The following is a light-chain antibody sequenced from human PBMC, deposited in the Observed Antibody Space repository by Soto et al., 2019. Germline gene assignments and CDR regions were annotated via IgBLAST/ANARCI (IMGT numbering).Light chain of an antibody. J-gene: IGKJ1*01. CDR1: PSVSNK. CDR2: GAS. CDR3: QPYSNWPQT. Sequence: EIVMTQSPATLSVSPGERVSLSCRSSPSVSNKLAWYQQKPGQAPRLLIYGASRRATGILARFSGNGSVTEFTLTIGVLQSEDFAVYYCQPYSNWPQTFGQGTKVDIK. V-gene: IGKV3-15*01.